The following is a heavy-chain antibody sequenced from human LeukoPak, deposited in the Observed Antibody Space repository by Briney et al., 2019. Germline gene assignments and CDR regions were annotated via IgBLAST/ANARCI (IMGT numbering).Heavy chain of an antibody. D-gene: IGHD3-3*01. CDR2: INAGNGNT. V-gene: IGHV1-3*01. J-gene: IGHJ4*02. CDR3: ARGSYYDFWSGYFKGDHSWYYFDY. Sequence: GASVKVSCKASGYTFTSYGISWVRQAPGQGLEWMGWINAGNGNTKYSQKFQGRVTITRDTSASTAYMELSSLRSEDTAVYYCARGSYYDFWSGYFKGDHSWYYFDYWGQGTLVTVSS. CDR1: GYTFTSYG.